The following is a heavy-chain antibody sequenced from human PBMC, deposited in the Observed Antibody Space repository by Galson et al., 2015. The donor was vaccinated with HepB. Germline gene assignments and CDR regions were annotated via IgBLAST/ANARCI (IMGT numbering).Heavy chain of an antibody. V-gene: IGHV3-23*01. D-gene: IGHD2-2*01. Sequence: SLRLSCAASGFTFSSYAMSWVRQAPGKGLEWVSAISGSGGSTYYADSVKGRFTISRDNSKNTLYLQMNSLRAEDTAVYYCAKGERVVPAAEIDYWGQGTLVTVSS. CDR3: AKGERVVPAAEIDY. CDR2: ISGSGGST. J-gene: IGHJ4*02. CDR1: GFTFSSYA.